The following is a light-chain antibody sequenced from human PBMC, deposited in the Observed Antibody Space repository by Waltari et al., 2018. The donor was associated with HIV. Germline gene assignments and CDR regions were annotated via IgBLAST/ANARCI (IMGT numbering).Light chain of an antibody. CDR3: QQYVSSPT. V-gene: IGKV3-20*01. CDR1: QSVISNY. Sequence: TVLSQSPGLLSLSPGDSTTFSCRASQSVISNYFAWYQQKPGQPPRLLIYGASSRATGIPDRFSGSGSGTDFTLTISRLEPEDSAVYYCQQYVSSPTFGQGTKVEIK. J-gene: IGKJ1*01. CDR2: GAS.